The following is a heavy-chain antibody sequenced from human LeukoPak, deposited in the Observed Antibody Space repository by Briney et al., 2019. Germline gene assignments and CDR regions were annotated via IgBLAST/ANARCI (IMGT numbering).Heavy chain of an antibody. V-gene: IGHV3-48*01. CDR1: GFTFSSYS. J-gene: IGHJ3*02. CDR2: ISSSSSTI. Sequence: PGGSLRLSCAASGFTFSSYSMNWVRQAPGKGLEWVSYISSSSSTIYYADSVKGRFTISRDNAKNSLYLQMNSLRAEDTAVYYCARDQTRYSSSWLGAFDIWGQGTMVTVSS. CDR3: ARDQTRYSSSWLGAFDI. D-gene: IGHD6-13*01.